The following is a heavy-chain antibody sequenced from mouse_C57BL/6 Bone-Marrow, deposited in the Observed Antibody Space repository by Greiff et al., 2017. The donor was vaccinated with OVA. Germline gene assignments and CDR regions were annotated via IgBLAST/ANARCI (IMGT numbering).Heavy chain of an antibody. CDR2: IDPNSGGT. CDR1: GYTFTSYW. V-gene: IGHV1-72*01. J-gene: IGHJ3*01. CDR3: ARTQLWLRRESPVFAY. D-gene: IGHD2-2*01. Sequence: QVQLQQSGAELVKPGASVKLSCTASGYTFTSYWMHWVKQRPGRGLEWIGRIDPNSGGTKYNEKFKSKATLTVDKPSSTAYMQLSSLTSEDSAVYYGARTQLWLRRESPVFAYWGQGTLVTVSA.